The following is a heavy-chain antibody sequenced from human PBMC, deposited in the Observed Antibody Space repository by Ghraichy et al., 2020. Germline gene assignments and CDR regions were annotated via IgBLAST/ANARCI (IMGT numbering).Heavy chain of an antibody. J-gene: IGHJ4*01. CDR2: IIGSGDIT. D-gene: IGHD3-22*01. Sequence: GGSLRLSCAASGFTFNTYAMTWVRQAPGKGLEWVSSIIGSGDITYYADSVKGRFTISRDNSKNTLYLQMTSLRAEDTAVYYCAKGHYYGSSGYFSDYYFDYWGQGTLVTVSS. CDR1: GFTFNTYA. CDR3: AKGHYYGSSGYFSDYYFDY. V-gene: IGHV3-23*01.